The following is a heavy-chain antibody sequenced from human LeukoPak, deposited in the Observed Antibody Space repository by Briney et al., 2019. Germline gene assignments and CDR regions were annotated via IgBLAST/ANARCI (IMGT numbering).Heavy chain of an antibody. V-gene: IGHV4-61*01. CDR2: IFYSGTT. CDR3: ARGQFQRDY. Sequence: PSETLSPTCTVSGDSVSSGSYYWSWIRQPPGKGLEWIGYIFYSGTTNYNPSLKSRVTISVDTSKNQFSLNLRSVTAADTAVYYCARGQFQRDYWGQGTLVIVSS. CDR1: GDSVSSGSYY. J-gene: IGHJ4*02.